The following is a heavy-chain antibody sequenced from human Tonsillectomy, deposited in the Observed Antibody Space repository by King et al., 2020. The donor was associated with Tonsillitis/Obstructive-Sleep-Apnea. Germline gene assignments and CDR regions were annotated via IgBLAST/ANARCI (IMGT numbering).Heavy chain of an antibody. J-gene: IGHJ6*03. CDR3: ANEKVPYDFWSGAYYYYYMDV. CDR1: GFTFSSYG. D-gene: IGHD3-3*01. Sequence: VQLVESGGGVVQPGRSLRLSCAASGFTFSSYGMHWVRQAPGKGLEGVAVISYDGSNKYYADSVKGRFTISRDNSKNTLYLQTNSLRAEDTAVYYCANEKVPYDFWSGAYYYYYMDVWGKGTTVTVSS. CDR2: ISYDGSNK. V-gene: IGHV3-30*18.